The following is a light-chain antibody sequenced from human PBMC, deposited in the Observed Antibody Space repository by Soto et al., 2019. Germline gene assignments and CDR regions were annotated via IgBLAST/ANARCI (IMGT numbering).Light chain of an antibody. J-gene: IGKJ5*01. Sequence: DIQMTQSPSTLSASVGYRFTITCRASQSISSYLNWYQQKPLQAPKLLIYAASSLQSGVPAIFSGRGSGTYFTLTISMQHPDDFASYCYQQNNNSPRTFGQGTRLEIK. V-gene: IGKV1-39*01. CDR2: AAS. CDR3: QQNNNSPRT. CDR1: QSISSY.